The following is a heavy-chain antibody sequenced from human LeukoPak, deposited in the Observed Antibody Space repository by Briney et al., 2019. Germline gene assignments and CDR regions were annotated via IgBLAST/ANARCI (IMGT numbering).Heavy chain of an antibody. CDR2: INHSGST. Sequence: KPSETLSLTCAVYGGSFSGYYWSWIRQPPGKGLEWIGEINHSGSTNYNPSLKSRVTISVDTSKNQFSQKLSSVTAADTAVYYCASTVATGPSSGLDYWGQGTLVTVPS. D-gene: IGHD6-19*01. CDR3: ASTVATGPSSGLDY. CDR1: GGSFSGYY. V-gene: IGHV4-34*01. J-gene: IGHJ4*02.